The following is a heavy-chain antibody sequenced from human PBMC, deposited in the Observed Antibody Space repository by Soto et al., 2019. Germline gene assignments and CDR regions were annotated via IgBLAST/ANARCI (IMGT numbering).Heavy chain of an antibody. D-gene: IGHD3-22*01. J-gene: IGHJ3*02. CDR3: ARDRHPTYYYDSSGYYSAFDI. Sequence: SVKVYCKASGYSFTSYGISWGRQAPGQGLEWMGWISAYNGNTNYAQKLQGRVTMTTDTSTSTAYMELRSLRSDDTAVYYCARDRHPTYYYDSSGYYSAFDIWGQGTMVTVSS. V-gene: IGHV1-18*01. CDR1: GYSFTSYG. CDR2: ISAYNGNT.